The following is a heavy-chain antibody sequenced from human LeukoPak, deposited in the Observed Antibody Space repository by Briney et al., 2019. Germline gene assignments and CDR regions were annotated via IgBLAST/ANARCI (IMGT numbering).Heavy chain of an antibody. D-gene: IGHD3-16*02. CDR1: GGTFSSYA. CDR3: ASRVAFGGVIVKPFDY. J-gene: IGHJ4*02. Sequence: ASVKVSCKASGGTFSSYAISWVRQAPGQGLEWMGGIIPIFGTANYAQKFQGRVTITADESTSTAYMELSSLRSEDTAVYYCASRVAFGGVIVKPFDYWGQGTLVTVSS. V-gene: IGHV1-69*01. CDR2: IIPIFGTA.